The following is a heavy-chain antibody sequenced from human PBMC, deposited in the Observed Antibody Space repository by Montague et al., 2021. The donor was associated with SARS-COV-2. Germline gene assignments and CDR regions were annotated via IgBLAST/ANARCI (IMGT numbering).Heavy chain of an antibody. Sequence: SLRLSCAASGFTVSSNYMSWVRQAPGKGLEWVSVIYSGGSTYYADSVTGRFTISRHNSKNTLYLQMNNLRAEDTAGYYCARDLTYGSGRSYYYGMDVWGQGTTVTVSS. CDR2: IYSGGST. CDR3: ARDLTYGSGRSYYYGMDV. CDR1: GFTVSSNY. J-gene: IGHJ6*02. D-gene: IGHD3-10*01. V-gene: IGHV3-53*04.